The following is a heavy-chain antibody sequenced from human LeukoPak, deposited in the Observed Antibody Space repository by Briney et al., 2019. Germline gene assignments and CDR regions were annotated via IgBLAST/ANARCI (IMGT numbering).Heavy chain of an antibody. CDR1: GFTFSSYS. V-gene: IGHV3-21*04. CDR2: ISSSSSYI. CDR3: AKPGYCSGGSCSWYYYGMDV. J-gene: IGHJ6*02. Sequence: GGSLRLSCAASGFTFSSYSMNWVRQAPGKGLEWVSSISSSSSYIYYADSVKGRFTISRDNAKNSLYLQMDSLRAEDTAVYYCAKPGYCSGGSCSWYYYGMDVWGQGTTVTVSS. D-gene: IGHD2-15*01.